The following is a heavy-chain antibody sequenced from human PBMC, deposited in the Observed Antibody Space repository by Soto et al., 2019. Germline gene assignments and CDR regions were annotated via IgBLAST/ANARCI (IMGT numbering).Heavy chain of an antibody. CDR2: IHSTRSP. D-gene: IGHD4-17*01. J-gene: IGHJ5*02. CDR1: GGSISSSNW. V-gene: IGHV4-4*02. CDR3: ARSPAYGDYANLDT. Sequence: PSETLSLTCAVSGGSISSSNWWSWIRQPAGKGLEWIGRIHSTRSPNYNPSLKSRVTMSVDTSKNQFSLKLNLTSVTAADTAVYYCARSPAYGDYANLDTWGQGTLVTVSS.